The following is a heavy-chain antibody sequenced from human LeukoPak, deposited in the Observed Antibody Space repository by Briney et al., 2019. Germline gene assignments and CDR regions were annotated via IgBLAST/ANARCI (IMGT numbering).Heavy chain of an antibody. CDR1: GFTFSTHV. J-gene: IGHJ6*04. CDR3: ARSPLRRGYCSSTSCNNYYYYGMDV. Sequence: GGSLRLSCAASGFTFSTHVMYWVRQAPGKGLEWVSYISSSGSTIYYADSVKGRFTISRDNAKNSLYLQMNSLRAEDTAVYYCARSPLRRGYCSSTSCNNYYYYGMDVWGKGTTVTVSS. V-gene: IGHV3-48*03. CDR2: ISSSGSTI. D-gene: IGHD2-2*02.